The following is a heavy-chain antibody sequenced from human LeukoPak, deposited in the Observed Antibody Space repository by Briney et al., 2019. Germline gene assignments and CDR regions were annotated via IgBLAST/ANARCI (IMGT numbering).Heavy chain of an antibody. V-gene: IGHV4-30-2*01. Sequence: SQTLSLTCAVSGGSISSGGYSWSWIRQPPGKGLEWIGYIYHSGSTYYNPSLKSRVTISVDRSKNQFSLKLSSVTAADTAVYYCASTLTHDKRYYFDYWGQGTLVTVSS. CDR2: IYHSGST. J-gene: IGHJ4*02. CDR3: ASTLTHDKRYYFDY. CDR1: GGSISSGGYS. D-gene: IGHD4-17*01.